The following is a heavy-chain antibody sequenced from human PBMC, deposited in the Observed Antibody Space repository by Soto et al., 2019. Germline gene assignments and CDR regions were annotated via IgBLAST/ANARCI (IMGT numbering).Heavy chain of an antibody. V-gene: IGHV3-33*01. Sequence: QVQMVASGGGVGQPGRSLRLSCAASGFTFSSYGMHWVRQAPSKGLEWVAVIWYDGSNKYYADSVKGRFTISRDNSKNTLYLQMNSLRAEDTAVYYCASPVGATTFGGGGYWGQGTLVTVSS. D-gene: IGHD1-26*01. CDR3: ASPVGATTFGGGGY. CDR1: GFTFSSYG. CDR2: IWYDGSNK. J-gene: IGHJ4*02.